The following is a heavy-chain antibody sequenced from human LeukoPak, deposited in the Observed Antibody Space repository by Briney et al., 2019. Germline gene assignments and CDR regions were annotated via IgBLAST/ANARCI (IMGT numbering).Heavy chain of an antibody. CDR2: IHYSGSS. V-gene: IGHV4-61*08. CDR3: ARHGVGRGGDFDY. Sequence: PSETLSLTCTVSGGSISSGGYYWSWIRQPPGKGLEWIGHIHYSGSSKYNPPLKSRVTISVDTSKNQFSLKLGSVTAADTAVYYCARHGVGRGGDFDYWGQGTLVTVSS. D-gene: IGHD3-10*01. CDR1: GGSISSGGYY. J-gene: IGHJ4*02.